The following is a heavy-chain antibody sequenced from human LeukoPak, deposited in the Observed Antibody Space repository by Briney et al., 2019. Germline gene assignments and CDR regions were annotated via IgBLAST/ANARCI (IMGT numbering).Heavy chain of an antibody. CDR1: GGSFSGYY. Sequence: SETLSLTCAVYGGSFSGYYWSWIRQPPGKGLEWIGYIYYSASPYYSGSANYNPSLKSRLTISVDTSKNQFSLKVRSVTAADTAVYYCARVMGATRGMDVWGQGTSVTVSS. D-gene: IGHD1-26*01. CDR3: ARVMGATRGMDV. J-gene: IGHJ6*02. V-gene: IGHV4-59*12. CDR2: IYYSASPYYSGSA.